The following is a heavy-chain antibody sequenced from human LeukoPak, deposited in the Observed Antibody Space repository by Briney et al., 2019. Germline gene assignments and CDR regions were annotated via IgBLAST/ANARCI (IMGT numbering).Heavy chain of an antibody. Sequence: SETLSLTCTVCGDSISGYYGSWIRQPPGKGLEWIGYIYYSGSTNYNPSLKSRVTISVDTSKNQFSLKLSSVTAADTAVYYCARRYGDYGGSFDYWGQGTLVTVSS. CDR1: GDSISGYY. CDR2: IYYSGST. D-gene: IGHD4-17*01. CDR3: ARRYGDYGGSFDY. V-gene: IGHV4-59*08. J-gene: IGHJ4*02.